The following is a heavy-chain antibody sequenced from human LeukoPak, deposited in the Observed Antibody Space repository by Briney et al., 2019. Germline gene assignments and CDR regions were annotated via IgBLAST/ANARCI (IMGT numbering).Heavy chain of an antibody. J-gene: IGHJ4*02. CDR3: VRHISANSGYFDS. Sequence: SETLSLICAVSGGSISSDTSYWGWIRQSPGKGLEWIGSIHYSGNSYYNPSLKSRVTIFVDTSRDQFSLDLYSVTAADTALYYCVRHISANSGYFDSCGQGTLVTVSS. CDR2: IHYSGNS. D-gene: IGHD4/OR15-4a*01. V-gene: IGHV4-39*01. CDR1: GGSISSDTSY.